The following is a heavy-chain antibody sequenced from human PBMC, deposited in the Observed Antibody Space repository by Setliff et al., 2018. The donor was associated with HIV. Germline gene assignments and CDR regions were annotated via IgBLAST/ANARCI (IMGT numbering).Heavy chain of an antibody. J-gene: IGHJ4*02. CDR3: ARAKSLVRGVNYFDY. Sequence: PSETLSLTCTVSGGSISSHYWSWIRQPPGKGLEWIGYIYYSGSTNYNPSLKSRVTISVDTSKNQFSLRLSSVTAADTAVYYCARAKSLVRGVNYFDYWGQGTLVTVSS. CDR2: IYYSGST. V-gene: IGHV4-59*11. D-gene: IGHD3-10*01. CDR1: GGSISSHY.